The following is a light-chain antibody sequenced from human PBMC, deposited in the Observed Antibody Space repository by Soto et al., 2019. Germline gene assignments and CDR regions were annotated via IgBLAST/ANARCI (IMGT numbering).Light chain of an antibody. CDR1: QSVSSY. Sequence: EILLPKSTTTLSLSPGERATLSCMASQSVSSYLAWYQQKPGQAPRLLIYDASNRATGIPARFSGSGSGTDFTLTISSLEPEDFAVYYCRQRSNWPITFGHGTRLEIK. V-gene: IGKV3-11*01. CDR2: DAS. CDR3: RQRSNWPIT. J-gene: IGKJ5*01.